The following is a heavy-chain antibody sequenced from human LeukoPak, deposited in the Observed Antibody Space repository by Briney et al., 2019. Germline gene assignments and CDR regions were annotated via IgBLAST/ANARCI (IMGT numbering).Heavy chain of an antibody. J-gene: IGHJ6*02. V-gene: IGHV1-8*01. Sequence: ASVKVSCKASGYTFTSYDINWVRQATGQGLEWMGWMNPNSGNTGYAQKFQGRVTMTRNTSTSTAYMELSSLRSEDTAVYYCARGGKYYDFWSGYLDYYYGMDVWGQGTTVTVSS. CDR3: ARGGKYYDFWSGYLDYYYGMDV. D-gene: IGHD3-3*01. CDR1: GYTFTSYD. CDR2: MNPNSGNT.